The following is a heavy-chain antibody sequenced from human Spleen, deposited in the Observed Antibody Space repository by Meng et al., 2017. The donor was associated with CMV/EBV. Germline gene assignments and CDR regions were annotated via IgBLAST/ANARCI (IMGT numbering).Heavy chain of an antibody. D-gene: IGHD2-2*01. V-gene: IGHV3-13*01. J-gene: IGHJ4*02. CDR1: GFTFSSYD. Sequence: GGSLRLSCAASGFTFSSYDMHWVRQGTGKGLEWVSGIGIAGDTHYTGSVKGRFTISRENDKNSLYLQMNSLRAEDTAVYYCARELSDIVVVSARYFDYWGQGTLVTVS. CDR3: ARELSDIVVVSARYFDY. CDR2: IGIAGDT.